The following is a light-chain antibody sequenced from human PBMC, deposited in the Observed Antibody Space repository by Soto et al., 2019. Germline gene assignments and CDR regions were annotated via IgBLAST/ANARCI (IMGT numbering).Light chain of an antibody. CDR3: QQRYNLPFT. Sequence: EFVLTQSPGTLSLSPGERATLSCRASQSVTTYIAWYQQKPGQAPRLLIYDASNRATGIPARFSGSGSGTDFTLTISNLEPEDFAVYYCQQRYNLPFTFGPGTKVDIK. CDR1: QSVTTY. J-gene: IGKJ3*01. CDR2: DAS. V-gene: IGKV3-11*01.